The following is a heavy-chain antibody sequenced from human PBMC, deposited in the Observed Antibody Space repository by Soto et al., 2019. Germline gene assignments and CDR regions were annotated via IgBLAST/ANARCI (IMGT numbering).Heavy chain of an antibody. CDR3: ASSYGSGYRAFDY. D-gene: IGHD3-10*01. Sequence: QVQLVQSGAEVKKPGSSVRVSCKASGDTFTFYAINWVRQAPGLGLEWMGRITPILSMSNYAQRLQGRVTMTADKSRSTAYMELSSLRSEDTAMYYCASSYGSGYRAFDYWGQGALVTVSS. CDR1: GDTFTFYA. CDR2: ITPILSMS. V-gene: IGHV1-69*02. J-gene: IGHJ4*02.